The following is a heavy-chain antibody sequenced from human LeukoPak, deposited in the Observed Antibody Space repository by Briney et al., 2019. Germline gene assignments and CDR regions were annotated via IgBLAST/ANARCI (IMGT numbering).Heavy chain of an antibody. CDR3: ARHKNLGTTGWYTFDY. CDR2: INYGGST. D-gene: IGHD6-19*01. V-gene: IGHV4-59*08. Sequence: SETLSLTCTISDDSSSNYYWSWIRQPPGKGLEWIGYINYGGSTNYNPSLTSPVTMSVDASKNQISLKLNSVTAADTAVYYRARHKNLGTTGWYTFDYWGQGALVTVSS. J-gene: IGHJ4*02. CDR1: DDSSSNYY.